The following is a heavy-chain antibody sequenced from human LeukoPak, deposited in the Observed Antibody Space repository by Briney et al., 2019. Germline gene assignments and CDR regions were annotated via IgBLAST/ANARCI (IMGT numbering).Heavy chain of an antibody. D-gene: IGHD6-19*01. CDR2: ISYDGSNK. CDR1: GFTFSSYA. Sequence: GGSLRLSCAASGFTFSSYAMHWVRQAPGKGLEWVAVISYDGSNKYYADSVKGRFTISRDNSKNALYLQMNSLRAEDTAVYYCARAGGSGWYRWGQGTLVTVSS. V-gene: IGHV3-30*04. J-gene: IGHJ5*02. CDR3: ARAGGSGWYR.